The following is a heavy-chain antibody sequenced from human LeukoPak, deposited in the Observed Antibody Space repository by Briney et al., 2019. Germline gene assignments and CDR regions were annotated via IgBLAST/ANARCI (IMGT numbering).Heavy chain of an antibody. D-gene: IGHD3-22*01. Sequence: SETLSLTCAVYGGSFSGYYWSWIRQPPGRGLDWIGEINHSGSTNYNPSLKSRVTISVDTSKNQFSLKLSSVTAADTAVYYCARGPYYYDSSGNFDYWGQGTLVTVSS. CDR3: ARGPYYYDSSGNFDY. V-gene: IGHV4-34*01. CDR2: INHSGST. CDR1: GGSFSGYY. J-gene: IGHJ4*02.